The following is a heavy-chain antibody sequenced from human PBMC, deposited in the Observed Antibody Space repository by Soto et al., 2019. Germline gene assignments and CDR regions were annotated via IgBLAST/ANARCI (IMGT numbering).Heavy chain of an antibody. CDR2: IYHSGST. J-gene: IGHJ3*02. V-gene: IGHV4-4*02. CDR3: ARDPYGDMVGGGDAFDI. CDR1: SGSISSSNW. D-gene: IGHD4-17*01. Sequence: QVQLQESGPGLVKPSGTLSLTCAVSSGSISSSNWWSWVRQPPGKGLEWIGEIYHSGSTNYNPSLKSRVTISVDKSKNQFSLKLSSVTAADTAVHYCARDPYGDMVGGGDAFDIWGQGTMVTVSS.